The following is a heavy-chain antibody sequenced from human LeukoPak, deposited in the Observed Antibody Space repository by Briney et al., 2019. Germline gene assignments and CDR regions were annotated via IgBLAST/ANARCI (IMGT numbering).Heavy chain of an antibody. J-gene: IGHJ5*02. CDR1: GYTFTSYY. CDR3: AREAKYYYGPGSYSGPFDP. D-gene: IGHD3-10*01. Sequence: ASVKVSCKASGYTFTSYYMHWVRQAPGRGLEWMGIINPSGGSTSYAQKFQGRVTMTRDTSTSTVYMELSSLSSEDTAVYYCAREAKYYYGPGSYSGPFDPWGQGTLVTVSS. V-gene: IGHV1-46*03. CDR2: INPSGGST.